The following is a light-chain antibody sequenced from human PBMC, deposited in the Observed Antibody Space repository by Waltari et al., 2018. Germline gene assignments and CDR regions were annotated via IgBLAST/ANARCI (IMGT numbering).Light chain of an antibody. CDR2: VVT. CDR1: SNDIGGSKY. V-gene: IGLV2-14*01. Sequence: QSALTQPASVSGSPGQSITISCTGTSNDIGGSKYVPWYQHHAGKGPKLITTVVTERPSGVSSRFSASKSGNTASLTISGLQPEDEADYYCSSYASSTAVLFGGGTKVTVL. CDR3: SSYASSTAVL. J-gene: IGLJ2*01.